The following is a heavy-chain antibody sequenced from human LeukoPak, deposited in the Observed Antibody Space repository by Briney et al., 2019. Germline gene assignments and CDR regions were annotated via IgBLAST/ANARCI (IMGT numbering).Heavy chain of an antibody. D-gene: IGHD6-19*01. CDR3: ARGPYSSGWYNWFDP. V-gene: IGHV3-23*01. CDR1: GFTFSSYA. CDR2: ISGSGGST. Sequence: GGSLRLSCAASGFTFSSYAMSWVRQAPGKGLEWVSAISGSGGSTYYADSVKGRFTISRDNSKNTLYLQMGSLRAEDMAVYYCARGPYSSGWYNWFDPWGQGTLVTVSS. J-gene: IGHJ5*02.